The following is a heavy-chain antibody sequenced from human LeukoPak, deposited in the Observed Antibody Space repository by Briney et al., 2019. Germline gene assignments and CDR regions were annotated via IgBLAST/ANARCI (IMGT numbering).Heavy chain of an antibody. CDR3: AKIADYSEVRYFDY. J-gene: IGHJ4*02. Sequence: GGSLRLSCAASGFTFSDYYMSWVRQAPGKGLEWVSAISGSGGSTYYADSVKGRFTISRDNSKNTLYLQMNSLRAEDTAVYYCAKIADYSEVRYFDYWGQGTLVTVSS. CDR1: GFTFSDYY. D-gene: IGHD4-11*01. CDR2: ISGSGGST. V-gene: IGHV3-23*01.